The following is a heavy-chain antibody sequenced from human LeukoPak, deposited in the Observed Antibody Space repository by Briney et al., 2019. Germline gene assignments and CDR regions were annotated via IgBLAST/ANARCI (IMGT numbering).Heavy chain of an antibody. CDR3: ARLYYDSETYYFDF. CDR2: TYYRSKWFN. J-gene: IGHJ4*02. CDR1: GDTVSSNSAA. D-gene: IGHD3-16*01. V-gene: IGHV6-1*01. Sequence: SQTLSLTCAISGDTVSSNSAAWIWIRQSPSRGLEWLGRTYYRSKWFNHYAVSVNSRIVIKPDTSKNQVSLQVTSVTPEDTAVYYCARLYYDSETYYFDFWGQGTLVTVSS.